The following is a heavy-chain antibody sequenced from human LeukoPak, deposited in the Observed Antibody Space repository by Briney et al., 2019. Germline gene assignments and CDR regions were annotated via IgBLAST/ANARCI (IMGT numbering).Heavy chain of an antibody. V-gene: IGHV1-2*02. CDR3: ARDFCSGGSCYDAFDI. CDR2: INPNSGGT. J-gene: IGHJ3*02. D-gene: IGHD2-15*01. Sequence: ASVKVSCKASGYTFTSYGISWVRQAPGQGLEWMGWINPNSGGTNYAQKFQGRVTMTRDTSISTAYMELSRLRSDDTAVYYCARDFCSGGSCYDAFDIWGQGTMVTVSS. CDR1: GYTFTSYG.